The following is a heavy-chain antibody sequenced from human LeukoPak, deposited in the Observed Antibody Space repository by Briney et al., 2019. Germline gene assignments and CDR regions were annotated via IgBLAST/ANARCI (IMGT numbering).Heavy chain of an antibody. J-gene: IGHJ6*02. V-gene: IGHV1-2*06. CDR3: ARLYYYYYGMDV. CDR1: GYTFTGYY. CDR2: INPNSGGT. Sequence: ASVKVSCKASGYTFTGYYMHWVRQAPGQGLEWMGRINPNSGGTNYAQEFQGRVTMTRDTSISTAYMELSRLRSDDTAVYYCARLYYYYYGMDVWGQGTTVTVSS.